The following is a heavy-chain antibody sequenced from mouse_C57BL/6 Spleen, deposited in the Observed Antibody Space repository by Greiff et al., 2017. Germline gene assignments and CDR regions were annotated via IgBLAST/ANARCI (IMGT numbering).Heavy chain of an antibody. D-gene: IGHD1-1*01. J-gene: IGHJ2*01. CDR1: GYAFSSSW. CDR3: ARTTTVVVDY. Sequence: VQLQQSGPELVKPGASVKISCKASGYAFSSSWMNWVKQRPGKGLEWIGRIYPGDGDTNYNGKFKGKATLTADKSSSTAYMQLSSLTSEDSAVYFCARTTTVVVDYWGQGTTLTVSS. V-gene: IGHV1-82*01. CDR2: IYPGDGDT.